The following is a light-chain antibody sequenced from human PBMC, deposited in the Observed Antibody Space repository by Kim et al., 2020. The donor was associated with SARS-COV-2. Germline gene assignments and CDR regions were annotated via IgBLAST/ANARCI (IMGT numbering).Light chain of an antibody. CDR3: QQFDDFPIT. V-gene: IGKV1-33*01. CDR1: HDIRKY. CDR2: EAS. J-gene: IGKJ5*01. Sequence: ASIGDRVTITCQASHDIRKYLSWYQQKPGKAPKLLISEASNLETGVPSRFSGSGSGTDFTFTISSLQPEDIATYYCQQFDDFPITFGQGTRLEIK.